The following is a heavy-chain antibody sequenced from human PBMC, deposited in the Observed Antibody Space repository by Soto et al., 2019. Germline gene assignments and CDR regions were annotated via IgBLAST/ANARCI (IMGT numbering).Heavy chain of an antibody. CDR2: ISSSSSYI. CDR1: GFTFSSYS. V-gene: IGHV3-21*01. Sequence: GGSLRLSCAASGFTFSSYSMNWVRQAPGKGLEWVSSISSSSSYIYYADSVKGRFTISRDNAKNSLYLQMNSLRAEDTAVYYCAREMYYDILTGYYWYFDYWGQGTLVTVSS. CDR3: AREMYYDILTGYYWYFDY. J-gene: IGHJ4*02. D-gene: IGHD3-9*01.